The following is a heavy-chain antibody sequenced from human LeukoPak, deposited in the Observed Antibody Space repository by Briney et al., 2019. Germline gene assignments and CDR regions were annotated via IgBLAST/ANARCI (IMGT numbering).Heavy chain of an antibody. CDR3: ARDVSRPPYYYMDV. V-gene: IGHV4-39*07. D-gene: IGHD5/OR15-5a*01. J-gene: IGHJ6*03. Sequence: SETLSLTCTVSGGSISSSSYYWGWIRQPPGEGLQYIGSIHYSGSTFYNPSLKSRVTISVDTSKNQFSLNMTSVTAADTAVYYCARDVSRPPYYYMDVWGKGTTVIVSS. CDR1: GGSISSSSYY. CDR2: IHYSGST.